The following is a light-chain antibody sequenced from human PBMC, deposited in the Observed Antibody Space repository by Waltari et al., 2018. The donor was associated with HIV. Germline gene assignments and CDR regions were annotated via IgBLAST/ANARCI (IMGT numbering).Light chain of an antibody. J-gene: IGKJ4*01. CDR1: QDISSW. Sequence: DIQMTQSPSSVSASVGDRVTITCRASQDISSWLAWYQQKPGKAPKLLIHTASSLQSGVPLRFSGSGSGTHFTLTITSLQPEDSATYYCQQANSFPLTFGGGTKVEIK. CDR3: QQANSFPLT. V-gene: IGKV1-12*01. CDR2: TAS.